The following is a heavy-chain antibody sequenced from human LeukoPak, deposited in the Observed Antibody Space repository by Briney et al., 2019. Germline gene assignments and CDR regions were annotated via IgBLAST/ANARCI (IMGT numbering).Heavy chain of an antibody. CDR1: GFNFKTYS. CDR3: ARYILTIGVGSYYFDY. V-gene: IGHV3-21*01. J-gene: IGHJ4*02. D-gene: IGHD4/OR15-4a*01. CDR2: ISSGSDSSAADYI. Sequence: GGSLRLSCVASGFNFKTYSMNWVRQAPGGGLEWISFISSGSDSSAADYIYYADSVKGRFTISRDNAKNSLYLQMNSLRAEDTAVYYCARYILTIGVGSYYFDYWGQGTLVTVSS.